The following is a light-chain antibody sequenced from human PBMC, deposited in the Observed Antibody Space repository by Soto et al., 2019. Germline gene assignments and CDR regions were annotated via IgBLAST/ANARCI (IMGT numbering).Light chain of an antibody. CDR2: GAS. V-gene: IGKV3-20*01. CDR3: QQYGSSPVT. J-gene: IGKJ1*01. CDR1: QSVSSCY. Sequence: EIVLTQSPGTLSLSPGERATLSCRASQSVSSCYLAWYQRKPGQAPRLLIYGASSRATGIPDRFSGSGSGTDFTLSISRLEPEDFAVYYCQQYGSSPVTFGQGTKVEIK.